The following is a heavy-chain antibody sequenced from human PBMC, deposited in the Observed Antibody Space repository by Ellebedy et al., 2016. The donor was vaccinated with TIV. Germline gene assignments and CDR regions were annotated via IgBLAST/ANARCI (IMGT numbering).Heavy chain of an antibody. CDR2: INHSGST. J-gene: IGHJ4*02. D-gene: IGHD3-10*01. CDR1: GGSFSGYY. Sequence: MPSETLSLTCAVYGGSFSGYYWSWIRKPPGKGLEWIGEINHSGSTNYNPSLKSRVTISVDTSKNQFSLKLSSVTAADTAVYYCASFPHYYGSGSYYSNYGYWGQGTLVTVSS. CDR3: ASFPHYYGSGSYYSNYGY. V-gene: IGHV4-34*01.